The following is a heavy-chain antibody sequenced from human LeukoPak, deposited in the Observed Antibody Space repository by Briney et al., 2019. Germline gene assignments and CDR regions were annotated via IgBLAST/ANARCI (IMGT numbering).Heavy chain of an antibody. D-gene: IGHD1-26*01. J-gene: IGHJ4*02. Sequence: QPGGSLRLSCAASGFTVSSNYMSWVRQAPGKGLEWVSVIHSGGSTYYADSAKGRFTISRDNSKNTLYLQMNSLRAEDTAVYYCARGMEPWELLPRPLDYWGQGTLVTVSS. CDR2: IHSGGST. V-gene: IGHV3-53*01. CDR3: ARGMEPWELLPRPLDY. CDR1: GFTVSSNY.